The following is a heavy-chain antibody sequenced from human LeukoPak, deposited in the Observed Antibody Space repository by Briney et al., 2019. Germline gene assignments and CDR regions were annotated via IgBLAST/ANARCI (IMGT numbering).Heavy chain of an antibody. CDR2: ISSGSSYI. V-gene: IGHV3-21*01. CDR1: GFTFSSYS. J-gene: IGHJ5*02. Sequence: GGSLRLSCAASGFTFSSYSMNWVRQAPGKGLEWVSSISSGSSYIYYADSVKGRFTISRDNAKNSLYLQMNSLRAEDTAVYYCARGGQQLFDPWGQGTLVTVSS. D-gene: IGHD6-13*01. CDR3: ARGGQQLFDP.